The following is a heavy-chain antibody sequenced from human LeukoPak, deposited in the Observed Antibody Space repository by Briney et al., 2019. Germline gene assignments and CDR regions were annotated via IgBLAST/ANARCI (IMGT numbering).Heavy chain of an antibody. CDR3: ARVIYCSGGSCYSPYYYGMDV. V-gene: IGHV4-34*01. J-gene: IGHJ6*02. CDR1: GGSFSGYY. D-gene: IGHD2-15*01. CDR2: INHSGST. Sequence: PSETLSLTCAVYGGSFSGYYWSWIRQPPGKGLEWIGEINHSGSTNYNPSHKSRVTISVDTSKNQFSLKLSSVTAADTAVYYCARVIYCSGGSCYSPYYYGMDVWGQGTTVTVSS.